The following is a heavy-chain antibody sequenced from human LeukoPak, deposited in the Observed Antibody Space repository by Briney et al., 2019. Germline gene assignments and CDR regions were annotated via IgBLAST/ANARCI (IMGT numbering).Heavy chain of an antibody. J-gene: IGHJ6*03. D-gene: IGHD1-26*01. Sequence: SVKVSCKPSGGTFSSYAISSGSEGPGQGLEWMGGIIPIFGTANYAQTFQGRVTITADESTSTAYKELSSLISEDTAVYYCASLGATGYYYYYYYMDVWGKGTTVTVSS. CDR2: IIPIFGTA. CDR3: ASLGATGYYYYYYYMDV. CDR1: GGTFSSYA. V-gene: IGHV1-69*13.